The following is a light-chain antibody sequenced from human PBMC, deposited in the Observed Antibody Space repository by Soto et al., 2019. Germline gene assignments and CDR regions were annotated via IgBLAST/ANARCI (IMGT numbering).Light chain of an antibody. CDR2: DAS. J-gene: IGKJ2*01. CDR3: QQSYSTPYT. CDR1: QRISSY. Sequence: DIQMTHSPSSLSASVGDRVTISYRARQRISSYLNWYQQKPGKAPKLLIYDASSLQSAVPSRCRGSVSGTAFPLTISSLQPEDFATYYFQQSYSTPYTLVQRTKLEIK. V-gene: IGKV1-39*01.